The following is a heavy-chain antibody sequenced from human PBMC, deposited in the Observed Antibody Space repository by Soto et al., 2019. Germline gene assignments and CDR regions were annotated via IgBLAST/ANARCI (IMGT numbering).Heavy chain of an antibody. V-gene: IGHV5-51*01. CDR2: IYPGDSDT. J-gene: IGHJ4*02. CDR3: ASKIQSRGGWYYFDY. Sequence: PXESLKISCKGSGYSFTSYWIGWVRQMPGKGLEWMGIIYPGDSDTRYSPSFQGQVTISADKSISTAYLQWSSLKASDTAMYYCASKIQSRGGWYYFDYWGQGTLVTVSS. CDR1: GYSFTSYW. D-gene: IGHD2-15*01.